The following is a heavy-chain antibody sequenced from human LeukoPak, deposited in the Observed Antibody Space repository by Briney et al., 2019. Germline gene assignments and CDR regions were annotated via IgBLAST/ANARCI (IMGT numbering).Heavy chain of an antibody. J-gene: IGHJ4*02. Sequence: SETLSLTCTVSGGSISSYYWSWIRQPPGKGLEWIGYIYYGGSTKYNPSFKSRVTMSVDTSKNQFSLKLTSVTAADTAVYFCARETNYYDSSGYSLKPDYWGQGTLVTVSS. CDR3: ARETNYYDSSGYSLKPDY. CDR1: GGSISSYY. CDR2: IYYGGST. D-gene: IGHD3-22*01. V-gene: IGHV4-59*01.